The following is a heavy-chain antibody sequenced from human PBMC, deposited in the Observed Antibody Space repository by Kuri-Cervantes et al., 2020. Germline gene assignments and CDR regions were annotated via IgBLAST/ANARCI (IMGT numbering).Heavy chain of an antibody. CDR3: ARAQWLDY. CDR1: GFTFDNYA. D-gene: IGHD6-19*01. J-gene: IGHJ4*02. Sequence: GGSLRLSCGASGFTFDNYAMSWVRQAPGKGLEWVANIKQDGSEKYYVDSVKGRFTISRDNAKNSLYLQMNSLRAEDTAVYYCARAQWLDYWGQGTLVTVSS. CDR2: IKQDGSEK. V-gene: IGHV3-7*04.